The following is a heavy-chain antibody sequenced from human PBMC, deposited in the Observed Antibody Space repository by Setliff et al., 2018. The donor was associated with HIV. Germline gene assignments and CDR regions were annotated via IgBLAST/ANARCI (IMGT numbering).Heavy chain of an antibody. Sequence: ASVKVSCKASGYSFTNHAVHWVRQAPGQRLEWMGWIKVGSGNTQYSKEFQGRVTITRDTYATTAYMELSRLTSEDTAVYYCARDGCSGQSCYLYNWFDPLGQGALVTVSS. CDR2: IKVGSGNT. D-gene: IGHD2-15*01. V-gene: IGHV1-3*01. CDR1: GYSFTNHA. J-gene: IGHJ5*02. CDR3: ARDGCSGQSCYLYNWFDP.